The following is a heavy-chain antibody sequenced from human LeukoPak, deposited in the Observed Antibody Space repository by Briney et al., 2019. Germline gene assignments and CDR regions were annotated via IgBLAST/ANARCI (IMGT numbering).Heavy chain of an antibody. J-gene: IGHJ4*02. CDR1: GFTFNSYW. D-gene: IGHD2-2*01. CDR3: AKVVPAGYFDY. Sequence: PGGSLRLSCAASGFTFNSYWMHWVRQAPGKGLVWVSRINSDGSSTAYADSVKGRFTISRDNAKNTMFLQMNSLRAEDTAVYYCAKVVPAGYFDYWGQGTLVTVSS. CDR2: INSDGSST. V-gene: IGHV3-74*01.